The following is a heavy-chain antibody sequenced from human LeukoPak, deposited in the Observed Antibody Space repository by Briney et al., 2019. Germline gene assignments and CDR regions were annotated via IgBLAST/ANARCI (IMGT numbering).Heavy chain of an antibody. D-gene: IGHD5-12*01. CDR2: IYYSGST. Sequence: SETLSLTCTVSGRSISSYYWSWIRQPPGKGLEWIGYIYYSGSTNYNPSLKSRVTISVDTSKNQFSLKLSSVTAADTAVYYCARADGYGPPYFDYWGQGTLVTVSS. J-gene: IGHJ4*02. CDR3: ARADGYGPPYFDY. CDR1: GRSISSYY. V-gene: IGHV4-59*01.